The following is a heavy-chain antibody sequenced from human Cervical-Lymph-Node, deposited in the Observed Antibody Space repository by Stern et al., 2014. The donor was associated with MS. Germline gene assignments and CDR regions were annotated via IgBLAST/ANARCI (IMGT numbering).Heavy chain of an antibody. V-gene: IGHV1-24*01. D-gene: IGHD4-17*01. CDR3: ATRENYGDYVVYYNYGMDV. Sequence: QVQLVQSGAEVKKPGASVKVSCTVSGYTLSELSMHWVRQAPGKGLELMGYFDREDGAAIYAQKFQGRVTMTEDTSTDTAYMELGSLRYEDTAVYYCATRENYGDYVVYYNYGMDVWGQGTTVTVSS. CDR2: FDREDGAA. CDR1: GYTLSELS. J-gene: IGHJ6*02.